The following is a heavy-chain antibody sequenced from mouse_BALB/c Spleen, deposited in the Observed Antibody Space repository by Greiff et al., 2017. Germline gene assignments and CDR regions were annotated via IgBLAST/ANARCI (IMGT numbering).Heavy chain of an antibody. CDR1: GFTFSSYA. Sequence: EVKLQESGGGLVKPGGSLKLSCAASGFTFSSYAMSWVRQTPEKRLEWVASISSGGSTYYPDSVKGRFTISRDNARNILYLQMSSLRSEDTAMYYCARVYYDYDGGFAYWGQGTLVTVSA. D-gene: IGHD2-4*01. V-gene: IGHV5-6-5*01. CDR3: ARVYYDYDGGFAY. J-gene: IGHJ3*01. CDR2: ISSGGST.